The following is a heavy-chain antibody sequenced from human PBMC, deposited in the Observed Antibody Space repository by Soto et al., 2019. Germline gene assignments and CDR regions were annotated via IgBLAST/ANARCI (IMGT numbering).Heavy chain of an antibody. J-gene: IGHJ5*02. CDR2: ISGSGGST. Sequence: GSLRLSCAASGFTFSSYAMSWVRQAPGKGLEWVSAISGSGGSTYYADSVKGRFTISRDNSKNTLYLQMNSLRDEDTAVYYCAKERDSSGGWDNWFDPWGQETLVTVSS. CDR3: AKERDSSGGWDNWFDP. V-gene: IGHV3-23*01. CDR1: GFTFSSYA. D-gene: IGHD6-19*01.